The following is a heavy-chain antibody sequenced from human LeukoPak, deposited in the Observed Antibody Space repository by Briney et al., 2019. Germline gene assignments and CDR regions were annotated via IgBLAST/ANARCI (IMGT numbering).Heavy chain of an antibody. Sequence: GESLKISCQGSGYSFSTYWITWVRQMPGKGLEWMGIIYPGDSDTRYSPSFQGQVTISTDESVSTAYLQWTSLRASDTAMYYCARPGSGYTKDAFDIWGQGTMVTVSS. D-gene: IGHD5-12*01. CDR1: GYSFSTYW. CDR2: IYPGDSDT. J-gene: IGHJ3*02. CDR3: ARPGSGYTKDAFDI. V-gene: IGHV5-51*01.